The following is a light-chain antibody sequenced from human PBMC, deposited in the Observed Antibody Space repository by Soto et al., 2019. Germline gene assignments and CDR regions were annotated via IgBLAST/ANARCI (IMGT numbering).Light chain of an antibody. CDR2: SAS. V-gene: IGKV1-6*01. CDR1: QGVSDD. Sequence: IQMTQSPSSLPASVGDRVTITCRASQGVSDDVGWYQQKPGKDPKLLIHSASTLQSGVPSRFSGSGSCTDFTLTISGLQPEACAAYYGLQEYSYPLTFGGGPEVEIE. CDR3: LQEYSYPLT. J-gene: IGKJ4*01.